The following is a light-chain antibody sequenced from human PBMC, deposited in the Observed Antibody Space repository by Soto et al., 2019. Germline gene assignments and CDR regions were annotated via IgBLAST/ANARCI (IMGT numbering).Light chain of an antibody. V-gene: IGLV2-14*03. Sequence: QSVLTQPASVSGSPGQSITISCTGTSSDVGGYNYVSWYQHHPGKAPKLMIYDVSNRPSGVSNRFSGSKSGNTASLTISGLQPDDEADYYGSSYTTSNTRQIVLGTGTKLTVL. CDR3: SSYTTSNTRQIV. CDR2: DVS. CDR1: SSDVGGYNY. J-gene: IGLJ1*01.